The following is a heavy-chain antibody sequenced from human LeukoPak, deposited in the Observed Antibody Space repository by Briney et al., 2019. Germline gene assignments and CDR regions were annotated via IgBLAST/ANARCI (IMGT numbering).Heavy chain of an antibody. CDR2: IRHDGSNK. D-gene: IGHD5-18*01. Sequence: GGSLRLSCAASGFTFSNYGMHWVRQAPGKGLEWVAFIRHDGSNKYHADSVKDRFTISRDNSKNTLYLQMNSLRAEDTAVYYCAKGGGYTYGYGFDYWGQGTLVTVSS. CDR3: AKGGGYTYGYGFDY. CDR1: GFTFSNYG. J-gene: IGHJ4*02. V-gene: IGHV3-30*02.